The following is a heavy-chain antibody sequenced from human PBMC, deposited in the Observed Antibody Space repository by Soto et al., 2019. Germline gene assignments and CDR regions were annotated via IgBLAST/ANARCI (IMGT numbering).Heavy chain of an antibody. CDR2: IYYSGST. Sequence: SVTLSLTCTASGGSISSYYWSWIREPPEKGLEWIGYIYYSGSTNYNPCRKSRVTISVDTSKNQFSLKLSSLTAADTAVYYCARVKQQLVQTYYYYYYGRDVWGQGTTVTVSS. V-gene: IGHV4-59*01. D-gene: IGHD6-13*01. CDR3: ARVKQQLVQTYYYYYYGRDV. J-gene: IGHJ6*02. CDR1: GGSISSYY.